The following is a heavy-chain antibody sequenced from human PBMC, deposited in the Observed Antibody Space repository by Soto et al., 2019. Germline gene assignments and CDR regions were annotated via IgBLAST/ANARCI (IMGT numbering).Heavy chain of an antibody. CDR1: GFTVSSNY. CDR2: IYSGGRT. Sequence: QLVESGGALVQPGGSLRLSCAASGFTVSSNYMSWVRQAPGKGLEWVSLIYSGGRTKSADSVKGRFTTSRDSSKNTLYLQLNSLRAGDTAVYYCATSPNSNSQVFAWGHGTLVTVSS. CDR3: ATSPNSNSQVFA. V-gene: IGHV3-66*01. J-gene: IGHJ5*01. D-gene: IGHD2-2*01.